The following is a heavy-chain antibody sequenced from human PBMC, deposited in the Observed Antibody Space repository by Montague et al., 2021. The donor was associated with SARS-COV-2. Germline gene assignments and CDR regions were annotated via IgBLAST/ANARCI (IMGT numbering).Heavy chain of an antibody. D-gene: IGHD3-22*01. CDR1: DGSFSDYS. CDR3: ARGRQHINMVVVVVTGGEYYFDF. V-gene: IGHV4-34*01. J-gene: IGHJ4*02. Sequence: SETLSLTCAVYDGSFSDYSWTWIRQPPGKVLEWIGEINHRGSTNYNPSLKSRVTISVDTSKNQFPLKMTSVTAADTAVYYCARGRQHINMVVVVVTGGEYYFDFWGQGTLVAVSS. CDR2: INHRGST.